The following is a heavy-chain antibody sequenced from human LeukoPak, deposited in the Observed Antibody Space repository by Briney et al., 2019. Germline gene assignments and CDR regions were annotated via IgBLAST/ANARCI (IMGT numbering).Heavy chain of an antibody. D-gene: IGHD2-15*01. Sequence: GGSLRLSCTASGFTFSSYAMSWVRQAPGKGLEWVSSISSSSSYIYYADSVKGRFTISRDNAKNSLYLQMNSLRAEDTAVYYCARGTLRYCSGGSCYSFDYWGQGTLVTVSS. V-gene: IGHV3-21*01. J-gene: IGHJ4*02. CDR2: ISSSSSYI. CDR3: ARGTLRYCSGGSCYSFDY. CDR1: GFTFSSYA.